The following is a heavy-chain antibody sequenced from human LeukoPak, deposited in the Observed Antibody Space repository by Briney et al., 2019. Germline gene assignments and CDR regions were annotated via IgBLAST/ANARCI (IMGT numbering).Heavy chain of an antibody. Sequence: GGSLRLSCAASGFSFDSHAMHWVRQAPGKGLEWVALISYDGSNKYYADSVKGRFTISRDNSKDTLYLQMNSLRAEDTAVYYCAKDRGYGSGSYYYFDYWGPGMLVTVSS. CDR1: GFSFDSHA. D-gene: IGHD3-10*01. CDR2: ISYDGSNK. V-gene: IGHV3-30*18. CDR3: AKDRGYGSGSYYYFDY. J-gene: IGHJ4*02.